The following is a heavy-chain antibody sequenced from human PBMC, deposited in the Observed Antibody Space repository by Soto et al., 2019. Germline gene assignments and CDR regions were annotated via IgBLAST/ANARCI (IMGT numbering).Heavy chain of an antibody. CDR3: VCHYDSSGYYAFDI. Sequence: PGGSLRLSCAASGFTFSSYAMSWVRQAPGKGLEWVSAISGSGGSTYYADSVKGRFTISRDNSKNTLYLQMNSLRAEDTAVYYCVCHYDSSGYYAFDIWGQGTMVTVSS. J-gene: IGHJ3*02. V-gene: IGHV3-23*01. D-gene: IGHD3-22*01. CDR2: ISGSGGST. CDR1: GFTFSSYA.